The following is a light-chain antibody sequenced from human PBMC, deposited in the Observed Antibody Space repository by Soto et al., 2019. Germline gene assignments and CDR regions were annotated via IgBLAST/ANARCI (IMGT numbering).Light chain of an antibody. CDR1: QSVGSSF. J-gene: IGKJ5*01. Sequence: EIVLTQSPGTLSLSPGERATLSCRASQSVGSSFLAWFQHKPGQAPRLLIYGASSRATGIPDRFSGSGSGTDFTLSISRLEPEDFAVYYCHQYGSSQTFGQGTRLEIK. CDR2: GAS. CDR3: HQYGSSQT. V-gene: IGKV3-20*01.